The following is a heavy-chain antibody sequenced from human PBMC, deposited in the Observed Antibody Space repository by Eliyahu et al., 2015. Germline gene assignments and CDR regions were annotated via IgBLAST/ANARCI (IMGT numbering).Heavy chain of an antibody. V-gene: IGHV3-30-3*01. D-gene: IGHD2-2*01. Sequence: QVQLVESGGGVVQPGRSLXLXCAASGFTFSTYAMHWVRQAPGKGLEWVAVISYDGSNKYYADSVKGRFTISRDNSKNTLYLQMNSLRAEDTAVYYCARGPDFDYWGQGTLVTVSS. CDR1: GFTFSTYA. J-gene: IGHJ4*02. CDR3: ARGPDFDY. CDR2: ISYDGSNK.